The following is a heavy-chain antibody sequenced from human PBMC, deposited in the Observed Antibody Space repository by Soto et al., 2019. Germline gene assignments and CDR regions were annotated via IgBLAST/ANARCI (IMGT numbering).Heavy chain of an antibody. V-gene: IGHV2-5*02. J-gene: IGHJ4*02. D-gene: IGHD3-10*01. Sequence: QITLKESGPTLVKPTETLTLTCTFSGFSLNTRDLGVGWIRQPPGKALEWLAILYWDDSTHYSPSLQSRLTITKDTYKNQVVLTVTDMDPVDTATYDCAQKGRGYFDDWGQGTLVPVSS. CDR1: GFSLNTRDLG. CDR2: LYWDDST. CDR3: AQKGRGYFDD.